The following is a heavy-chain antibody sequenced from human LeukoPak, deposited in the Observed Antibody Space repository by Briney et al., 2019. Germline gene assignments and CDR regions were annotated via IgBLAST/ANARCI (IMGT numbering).Heavy chain of an antibody. CDR3: ARDLGGVVPAAAPADY. J-gene: IGHJ4*02. V-gene: IGHV1-18*01. D-gene: IGHD2-2*01. CDR1: GYTFTSYG. Sequence: ASVKVSCKASGYTFTSYGISWVRQAPGQGLEWMGWISAYNGNTNYAQKLQGRVTMTTDTSTSTAYMELRSLRSDDTAVYYCARDLGGVVPAAAPADYWGQGTLVTVSS. CDR2: ISAYNGNT.